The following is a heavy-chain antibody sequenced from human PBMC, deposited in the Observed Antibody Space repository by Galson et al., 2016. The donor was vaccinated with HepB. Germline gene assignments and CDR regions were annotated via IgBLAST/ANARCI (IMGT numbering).Heavy chain of an antibody. J-gene: IGHJ4*02. D-gene: IGHD2-2*01. CDR3: GTDPTYLSSYSCFRGDDY. Sequence: SVKVSCKAYGGTFTDYAITWVRQAPGQGLEWMGRIIPILDITQYPPKFQGRVTITADKFTGTAYMELSRLGSEDTAVYFCGTDPTYLSSYSCFRGDDYWGQGALVSVSS. CDR1: GGTFTDYA. V-gene: IGHV1-69*04. CDR2: IIPILDIT.